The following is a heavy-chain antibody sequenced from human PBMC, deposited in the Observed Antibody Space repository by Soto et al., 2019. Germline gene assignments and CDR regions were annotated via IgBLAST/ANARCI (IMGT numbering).Heavy chain of an antibody. V-gene: IGHV3-21*01. Sequence: EVQLVESGGGLVKPGGSPRLSCAASGFTFTRYSMNWVRQAPGKGLEWVSPISSTTNYIYYADSMKGRFTVSRDNAKNSVYLEMNSLSAEDTAVYYCARESEDLTSNFDYWGQGTLVTVSS. CDR3: ARESEDLTSNFDY. CDR2: ISSTTNYI. J-gene: IGHJ4*02. CDR1: GFTFTRYS.